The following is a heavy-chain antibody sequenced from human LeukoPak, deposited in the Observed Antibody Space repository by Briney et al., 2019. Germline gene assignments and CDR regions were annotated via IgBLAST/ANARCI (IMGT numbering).Heavy chain of an antibody. CDR1: GGSFSGYY. J-gene: IGHJ4*02. CDR3: ARGQVDTAMVYYFDY. Sequence: SETLSLTCAVYGGSFSGYYWSWIRQPPGKGLEWIGEINHSGSTNYNPSLKSRVAISVDTSKNQSSLKLSSVTAADTAVYYCARGQVDTAMVYYFDYWGQGTLVTVSS. D-gene: IGHD5-18*01. CDR2: INHSGST. V-gene: IGHV4-34*01.